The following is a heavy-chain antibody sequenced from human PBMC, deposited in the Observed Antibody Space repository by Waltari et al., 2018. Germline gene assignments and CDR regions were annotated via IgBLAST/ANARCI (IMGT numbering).Heavy chain of an antibody. V-gene: IGHV3-23*03. CDR3: AKDLILTGSRGWFDP. CDR2: IYSGGST. D-gene: IGHD3-9*01. Sequence: EVQLVESGGGLVQPGGSLRLSCAASGFTFSSYAMSWVRQAPGKGLEWVSVIYSGGSTYYADSVKGRFTISRDNSKNTLYLQMNSLRAEDTAVYYCAKDLILTGSRGWFDPWGQGTLVTVSS. J-gene: IGHJ5*02. CDR1: GFTFSSYA.